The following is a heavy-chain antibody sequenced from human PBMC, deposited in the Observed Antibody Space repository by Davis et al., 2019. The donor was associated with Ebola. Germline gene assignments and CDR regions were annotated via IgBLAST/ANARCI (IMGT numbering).Heavy chain of an antibody. V-gene: IGHV1-2*02. J-gene: IGHJ4*02. Sequence: ASVKVSCKASGYTFTGYYMHWVRQAPGQGLEWMGWINPNSGGTNYAQKLQGRVTMTTDTSTSTAYMELRSLRSDDTAVYYCARGLTEDTAMAYFDYWGQGTLVTVSS. CDR1: GYTFTGYY. D-gene: IGHD5-18*01. CDR2: INPNSGGT. CDR3: ARGLTEDTAMAYFDY.